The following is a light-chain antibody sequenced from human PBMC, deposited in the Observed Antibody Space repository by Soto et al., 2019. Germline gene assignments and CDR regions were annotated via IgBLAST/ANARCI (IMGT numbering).Light chain of an antibody. CDR2: EVS. V-gene: IGLV2-14*01. J-gene: IGLJ1*01. Sequence: QSVLTQPASVSGSPGQSITISCTGTSSDVGDYNYVSWYQQHPGKAPKLMIYEVSNRPSGVSNRFSGSKSGNTASLTISGLQAGDEADYFCSSYTSSSTHNYVFGTGTKSPS. CDR1: SSDVGDYNY. CDR3: SSYTSSSTHNYV.